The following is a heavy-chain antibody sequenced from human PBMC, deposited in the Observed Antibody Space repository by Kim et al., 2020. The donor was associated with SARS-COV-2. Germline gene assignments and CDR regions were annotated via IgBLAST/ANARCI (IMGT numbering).Heavy chain of an antibody. CDR2: IWYDGSNK. D-gene: IGHD3-3*01. V-gene: IGHV3-33*01. CDR3: ARDGAPSRLRFLEWLLV. CDR1: GFTFSNYA. Sequence: GGSLRLSCAASGFTFSNYAMHWVRQAPGRGLEWVAVIWYDGSNKYYADSVKGRFTISRDNSRSMVYLQMSSLRAEDTAMYYCARDGAPSRLRFLEWLLVWGQGTTVTVSS. J-gene: IGHJ6*01.